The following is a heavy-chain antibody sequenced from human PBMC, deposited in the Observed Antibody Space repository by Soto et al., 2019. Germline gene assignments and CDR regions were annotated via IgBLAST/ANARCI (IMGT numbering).Heavy chain of an antibody. J-gene: IGHJ6*02. V-gene: IGHV3-23*01. CDR1: GFTFSSYA. CDR3: AKDREQQLVRDYYYGMDV. Sequence: EVQLLESGGGLVQPGGSLRLSCAASGFTFSSYAMSWVRQAPGKGLEWVSAISGSGGSTYSADSVKGRFTISRDNSKNTLYLQMNSLRAEDTAVYYCAKDREQQLVRDYYYGMDVWGQGTTVTVSS. D-gene: IGHD6-13*01. CDR2: ISGSGGST.